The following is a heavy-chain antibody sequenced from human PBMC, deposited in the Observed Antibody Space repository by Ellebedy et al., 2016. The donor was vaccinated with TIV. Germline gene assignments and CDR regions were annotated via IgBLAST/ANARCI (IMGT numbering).Heavy chain of an antibody. CDR1: GFTFSNYW. D-gene: IGHD3-16*01. J-gene: IGHJ3*01. CDR2: IRGDDGST. CDR3: AKGASLWVTDALNV. Sequence: GESLKISXAASGFTFSNYWMHWVRQTPGKGLVWVSTIRGDDGSTYYADSVKGWFTISRDISRHTLYLQLNSLRAADTAVYFCAKGASLWVTDALNVWGRGTKVTVSS. V-gene: IGHV3-23*01.